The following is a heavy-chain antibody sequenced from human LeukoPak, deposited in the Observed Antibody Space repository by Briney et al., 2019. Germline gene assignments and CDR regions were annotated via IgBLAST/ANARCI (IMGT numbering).Heavy chain of an antibody. D-gene: IGHD3-9*01. Sequence: SPTLSPTWTVAGGSISSYYWSWVRQPPGKGLEWLVLIYYSGGTTYNPSLKSRVTISVDTSKNQFSLKLSSVTAADTAVYYCARQYSDILTGYHRGELYWYFDLWGRGTLVTVSS. J-gene: IGHJ2*01. CDR2: IYYSGGT. CDR3: ARQYSDILTGYHRGELYWYFDL. V-gene: IGHV4-59*01. CDR1: GGSISSYY.